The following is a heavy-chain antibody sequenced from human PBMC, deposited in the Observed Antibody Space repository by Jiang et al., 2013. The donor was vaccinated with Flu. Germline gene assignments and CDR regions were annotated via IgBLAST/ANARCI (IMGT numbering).Heavy chain of an antibody. V-gene: IGHV5-51*01. D-gene: IGHD6-19*01. Sequence: IGWVRQMPGKGLEWMGIIYPGDSDTRYSPSFQGQVTISADKSISTAYLQWSSLKASDTAMYYCARPYQQWLVPGEPYYFDYWGQGTLVTVSS. CDR2: IYPGDSDT. J-gene: IGHJ4*02. CDR3: ARPYQQWLVPGEPYYFDY.